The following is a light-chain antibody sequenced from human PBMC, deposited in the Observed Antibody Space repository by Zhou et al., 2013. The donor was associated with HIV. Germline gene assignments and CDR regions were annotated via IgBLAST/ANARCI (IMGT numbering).Light chain of an antibody. CDR1: QGVSTY. Sequence: DTQMTQSPSSLSASVGDRVTITCRASQGVSTYLSWYQQRPGRAPKLLIYAASTLQSGVPSRFSGSGSGTDFTLTINSLQREDFATYYCQQTYGRLWTFGQGTKVEIK. CDR2: AAS. J-gene: IGKJ1*01. V-gene: IGKV1-39*01. CDR3: QQTYGRLWT.